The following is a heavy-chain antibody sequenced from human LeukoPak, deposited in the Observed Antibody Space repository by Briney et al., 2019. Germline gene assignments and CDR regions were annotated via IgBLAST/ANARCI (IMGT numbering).Heavy chain of an antibody. V-gene: IGHV3-11*05. CDR2: ISSSSSYT. D-gene: IGHD6-19*01. CDR1: GFTFSDYY. CDR3: ARAWSSGWTPSYFDY. J-gene: IGHJ4*02. Sequence: PGGSLRLSCAASGFTFSDYYMSWIRQAPGKGLEWISFISSSSSYTNYADSVKGRFTISRDNTKNSLYLQMNNLRAEDTAVYYCARAWSSGWTPSYFDYWGQGTLVTVSS.